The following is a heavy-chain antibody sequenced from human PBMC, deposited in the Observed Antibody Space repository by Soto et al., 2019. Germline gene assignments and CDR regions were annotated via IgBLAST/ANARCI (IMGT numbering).Heavy chain of an antibody. V-gene: IGHV4-30-2*01. J-gene: IGHJ2*01. CDR2: IYHSGST. CDR1: GGSISSGGYS. CDR3: ARGVTYGDYFPYWYFDL. Sequence: QLQLQESGSGLVKPSQTLSLTCAVSGGSISSGGYSWSWIRQPPGKGLEWIGYIYHSGSTYYNPSLKSRVTISVDRSKNQFSLKLSSVTAADTAVYYCARGVTYGDYFPYWYFDLWGRGTLVTVSS. D-gene: IGHD4-17*01.